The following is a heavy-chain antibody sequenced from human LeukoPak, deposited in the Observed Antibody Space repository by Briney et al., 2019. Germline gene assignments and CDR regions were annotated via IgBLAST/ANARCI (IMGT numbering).Heavy chain of an antibody. Sequence: GESLKISCKGSGYSFTSYWIAWVRQMPGKGLEWLGIIYPGNSDTRYNPSFQGQVTISADKSITTAYLQWSSLKASDSGMYYCARRLAATGTGWNDYWGQGTLVTVSS. D-gene: IGHD6-13*01. CDR3: ARRLAATGTGWNDY. J-gene: IGHJ4*02. CDR1: GYSFTSYW. CDR2: IYPGNSDT. V-gene: IGHV5-51*01.